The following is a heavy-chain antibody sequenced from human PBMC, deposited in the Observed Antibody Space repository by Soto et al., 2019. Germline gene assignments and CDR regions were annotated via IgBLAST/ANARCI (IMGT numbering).Heavy chain of an antibody. V-gene: IGHV3-30*18. Sequence: PGGSLRLSCTASGFTFSSYGMHWARQAPGKGLEWVAVISYNGRNEYYADSVKGRFTISRDNSMNTVFLQMSSLRPEDTGVYHCAKAREVGFLYYGMHVWGQGTAVTVSS. D-gene: IGHD1-26*01. CDR2: ISYNGRNE. CDR3: AKAREVGFLYYGMHV. J-gene: IGHJ6*02. CDR1: GFTFSSYG.